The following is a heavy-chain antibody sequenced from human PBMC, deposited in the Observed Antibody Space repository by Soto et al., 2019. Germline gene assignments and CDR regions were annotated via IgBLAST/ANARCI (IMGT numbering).Heavy chain of an antibody. J-gene: IGHJ6*02. Sequence: GGSLRLSCAASEFTFSTYAMTWVRQAPGKGLEWVSTISASGGSTYYADSVKGRFTISRDNSKNTVYLQMNSLRAEDTAVFYCANRPRYYNMDVWGQGTTVTVSS. CDR2: ISASGGST. V-gene: IGHV3-23*01. CDR1: EFTFSTYA. CDR3: ANRPRYYNMDV.